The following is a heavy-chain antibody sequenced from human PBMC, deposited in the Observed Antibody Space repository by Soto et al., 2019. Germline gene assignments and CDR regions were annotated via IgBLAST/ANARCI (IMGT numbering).Heavy chain of an antibody. CDR3: ARSSGYYSARTSFDY. J-gene: IGHJ4*02. D-gene: IGHD3-22*01. Sequence: SGGGVVQPGRSLRLSCAASGFTFSSYAMHWVRQAPGKGLEWVAVISYDGSNKYYADSVKGRFTISRDNSKNTLYLQMNSLRAEDTAVYYCARSSGYYSARTSFDYWGQGTLVTVSS. CDR2: ISYDGSNK. CDR1: GFTFSSYA. V-gene: IGHV3-30-3*01.